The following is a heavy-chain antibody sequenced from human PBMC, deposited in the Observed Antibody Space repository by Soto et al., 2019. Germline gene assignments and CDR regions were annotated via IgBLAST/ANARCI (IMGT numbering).Heavy chain of an antibody. CDR3: ARIITAAGGRRYFDL. CDR1: GFTFSDYY. Sequence: QVQLVESGGGLVKPGGSLRLSCAASGFTFSDYYMSWIRQAPGKGLEWVSYINSSSSYTNYADSVKGRFTISRVNATKSLYLQTNRLRAEATAVKYCARIITAAGGRRYFDLWGRGTLVTVSS. D-gene: IGHD6-13*01. J-gene: IGHJ2*01. V-gene: IGHV3-11*05. CDR2: INSSSSYT.